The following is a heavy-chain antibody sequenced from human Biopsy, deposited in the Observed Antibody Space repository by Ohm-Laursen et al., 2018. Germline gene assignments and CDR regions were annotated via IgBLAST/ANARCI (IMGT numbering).Heavy chain of an antibody. CDR1: GGTFSSYA. CDR2: IIPTFDTP. J-gene: IGHJ5*02. Sequence: SVKVSCKASGGTFSSYAISWVRQTPGQGLEWMGGIIPTFDTPTYAPDFQGRVTFTADKSTGTAHLDLSRLRSEDTAIYYCAGGAAKGDPYDHWGQGTLVTVSS. D-gene: IGHD3-16*01. V-gene: IGHV1-69*06. CDR3: AGGAAKGDPYDH.